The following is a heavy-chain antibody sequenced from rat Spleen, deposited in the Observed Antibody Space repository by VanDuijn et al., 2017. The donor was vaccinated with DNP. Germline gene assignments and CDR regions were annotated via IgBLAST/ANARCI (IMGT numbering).Heavy chain of an antibody. J-gene: IGHJ2*01. Sequence: EVQLVESGGGLVQPGRSLKLSCAASGFTFSNYDMAWVRQAPTKGLEWVASISTSGGSTYYRDSVKGRFTVSRDNAKSTLYLQMDSLRSEDTATYDCARLGDYWGQGVMVTVSS. D-gene: IGHD5-1*01. CDR1: GFTFSNYD. CDR3: ARLGDY. V-gene: IGHV5-25*01. CDR2: ISTSGGST.